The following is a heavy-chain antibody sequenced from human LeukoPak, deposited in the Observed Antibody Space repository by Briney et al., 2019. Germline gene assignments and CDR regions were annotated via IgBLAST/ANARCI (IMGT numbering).Heavy chain of an antibody. CDR3: ARSVAAAGTGLNY. Sequence: KPSETLSLTCAVSGYSISSGYYWGWIRQPPGKGLEWIGSIYHSGSTYYNPSLKSRVTLSVDTSKNQFSLKLSSVTAADTAVYYCARSVAAAGTGLNYWGQGTLVTVSS. CDR1: GYSISSGYY. J-gene: IGHJ4*02. D-gene: IGHD6-13*01. V-gene: IGHV4-38-2*01. CDR2: IYHSGST.